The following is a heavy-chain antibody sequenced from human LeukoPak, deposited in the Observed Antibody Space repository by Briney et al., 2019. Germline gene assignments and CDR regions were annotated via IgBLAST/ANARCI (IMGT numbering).Heavy chain of an antibody. CDR3: ARPQYGACDY. CDR1: GYSFTSYW. Sequence: GESLKISRKGSGYSFTSYWIGLGRQMPGKGLEWMGIIYPGDSDNRYSPSFQGQVTIPDDQPINPAYPPRSHLTASGPPMYYCARPQYGACDYWGQGTLVTVSS. J-gene: IGHJ4*02. CDR2: IYPGDSDN. V-gene: IGHV5-51*01. D-gene: IGHD4-17*01.